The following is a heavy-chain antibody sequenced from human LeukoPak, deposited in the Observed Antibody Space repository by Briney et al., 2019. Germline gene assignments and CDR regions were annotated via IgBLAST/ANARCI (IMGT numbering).Heavy chain of an antibody. J-gene: IGHJ4*02. CDR3: AMNWNCDY. V-gene: IGHV3-64D*09. Sequence: PGGSLRLSCAASGFTFSSYAMSWVRQAPGKGLECVSAISSGGSTHYADSVKGRFTISRDDSENTLYLQMTSLSTEDTAVYYCAMNWNCDYWGQGTLVTVSS. D-gene: IGHD1-1*01. CDR1: GFTFSSYA. CDR2: ISSGGST.